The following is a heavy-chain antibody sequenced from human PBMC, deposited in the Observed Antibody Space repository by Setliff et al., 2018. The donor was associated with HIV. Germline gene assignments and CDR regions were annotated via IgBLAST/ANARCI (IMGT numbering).Heavy chain of an antibody. CDR3: ARHRDPPGSSWIYYYYYMDL. J-gene: IGHJ6*03. Sequence: PSETLSLTCTVSGYSISSGYYWGWLRQPPGKGLEWIGSIHQSGSTSYNPSLSSRLTISVDTSKNQVSLRLSSVTAADTGVYYCARHRDPPGSSWIYYYYYMDLWGEGTTVTVSS. CDR1: GYSISSGYY. D-gene: IGHD6-13*01. V-gene: IGHV4-38-2*02. CDR2: IHQSGST.